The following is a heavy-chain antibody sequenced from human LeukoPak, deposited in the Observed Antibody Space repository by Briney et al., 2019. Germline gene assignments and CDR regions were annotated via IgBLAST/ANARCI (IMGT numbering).Heavy chain of an antibody. CDR3: ARGGSGYYAIQPFDY. J-gene: IGHJ4*02. D-gene: IGHD3-22*01. CDR1: GFTFSSYW. V-gene: IGHV3-74*01. CDR2: INSDGSTT. Sequence: GGSLRLSCAASGFTFSSYWMHWVRQAPGKGLVWVSRINSDGSTTNYADSVKGRFTISRDNAKNTPYLQMNSLRAEDTAVYYCARGGSGYYAIQPFDYWGQGTLVTVSS.